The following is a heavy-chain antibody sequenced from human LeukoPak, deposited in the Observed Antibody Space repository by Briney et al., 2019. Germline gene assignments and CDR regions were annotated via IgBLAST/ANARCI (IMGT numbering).Heavy chain of an antibody. CDR3: AILGRGSNFDY. CDR1: GFTFSTYW. Sequence: PGGSLRLSCAASGFTFSTYWMHWVRQAPGKGVVWVSRINSDGSSTSYADSVKGRFTISRDNAKNTLYLQMNSLRAEDTAVYYCAILGRGSNFDYWGQGTLVTVSS. J-gene: IGHJ4*02. V-gene: IGHV3-74*01. D-gene: IGHD3-10*01. CDR2: INSDGSST.